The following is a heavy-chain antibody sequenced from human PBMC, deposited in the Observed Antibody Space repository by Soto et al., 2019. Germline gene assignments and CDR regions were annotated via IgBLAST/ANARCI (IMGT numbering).Heavy chain of an antibody. CDR2: FDPEDGET. CDR1: GYTLTELS. CDR3: ARVDGLTGQNSAEYFQH. D-gene: IGHD3-9*01. J-gene: IGHJ1*01. V-gene: IGHV1-24*01. Sequence: GSSVKLSCKVSGYTLTELSMHWVRQAPGKGLEWMGGFDPEDGETIYAQKFQGRVTMTEDTSTDTAYMELSSLRSEDTAVYYCARVDGLTGQNSAEYFQHWGQGTLVTVSS.